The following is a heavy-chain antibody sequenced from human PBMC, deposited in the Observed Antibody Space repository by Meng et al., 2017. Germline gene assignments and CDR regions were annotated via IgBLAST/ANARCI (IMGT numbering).Heavy chain of an antibody. J-gene: IGHJ4*02. CDR3: ARYGDLDY. D-gene: IGHD4-17*01. CDR1: GGSFSGYY. Sequence: GSLRLSCAVYGGSFSGYYWSWIRQPPGKGLEWIGEINHSGSTNYNPSLKSRVTISVDTSKNQFSLKLSSVTAADTAVYYCARYGDLDYWGQGTLVTISS. V-gene: IGHV4-34*01. CDR2: INHSGST.